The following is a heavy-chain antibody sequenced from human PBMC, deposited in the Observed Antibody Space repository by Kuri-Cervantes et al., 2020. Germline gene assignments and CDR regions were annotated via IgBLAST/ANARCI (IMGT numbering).Heavy chain of an antibody. V-gene: IGHV4-34*01. J-gene: IGHJ6*03. Sequence: GSLRLSCAVYGGSFSGYYWSWIRQPPGKGLEWIGEINHSGSTNYNPSLKSRVTISVDTSKNQFSLKLTAVTAADTAVYYCARGLVYYYMDVWGKGTTVTVS. CDR1: GGSFSGYY. CDR2: INHSGST. CDR3: ARGLVYYYMDV.